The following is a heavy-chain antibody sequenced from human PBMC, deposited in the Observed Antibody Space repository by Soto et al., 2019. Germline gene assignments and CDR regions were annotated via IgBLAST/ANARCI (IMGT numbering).Heavy chain of an antibody. CDR3: AKDATPFSVAPPDD. D-gene: IGHD2-15*01. Sequence: QVQLVESGGGVVQPGTSLRLSCGASGFTFSNYGMHWVRQAPGKGLEWVAAISYEGSNQYYIDSVKGRFTISRDNSKNTLYLQMNSLRPEDTAVYHCAKDATPFSVAPPDDCGQGTLVTVSS. J-gene: IGHJ4*02. V-gene: IGHV3-30*18. CDR1: GFTFSNYG. CDR2: ISYEGSNQ.